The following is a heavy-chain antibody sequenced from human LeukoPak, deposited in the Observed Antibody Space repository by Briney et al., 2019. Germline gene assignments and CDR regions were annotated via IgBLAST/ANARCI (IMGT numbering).Heavy chain of an antibody. CDR2: INSDGGTT. CDR1: GFTVSSNS. CDR3: ATDSYVSGSYYRLFY. D-gene: IGHD3-10*01. J-gene: IGHJ4*02. V-gene: IGHV3-74*01. Sequence: GGSLRLSCAASGFTVSSNSMSWVRQAPGKGLVWVSGINSDGGTTTYADSVKGRFTISRDNAKNTLYLQMNNLRAEDTAIYYCATDSYVSGSYYRLFYWGQGTLVTVSS.